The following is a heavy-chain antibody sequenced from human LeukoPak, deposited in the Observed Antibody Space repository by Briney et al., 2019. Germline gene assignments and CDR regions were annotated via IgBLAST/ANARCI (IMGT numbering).Heavy chain of an antibody. V-gene: IGHV3-21*04. CDR1: GFTFSSYS. CDR3: ARDRYYGSGSYPAPFDY. D-gene: IGHD3-10*01. CDR2: ISSSSSYI. J-gene: IGHJ4*02. Sequence: TGGSLRLSCAASGFTFSSYSMNWVRQAPGKGLEWVSSISSSSSYIYYADSVKGRFTISRDNAKNSLYLQMNSLRAEDTALYYCARDRYYGSGSYPAPFDYWGQGTLVTVSS.